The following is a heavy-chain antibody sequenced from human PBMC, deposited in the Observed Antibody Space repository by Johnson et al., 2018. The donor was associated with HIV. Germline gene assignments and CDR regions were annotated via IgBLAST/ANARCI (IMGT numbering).Heavy chain of an antibody. Sequence: QVQLVESGGGVVQPGRSLRLSCAASGFTFSSYAMHWVRQAPGKGPAWVAVISYDGSNKYYADSVKGRFTISRDNSKNTLYLQMNSLRAEDTAVYYCARGGYSGYDAFDIWGQGTMVTVSS. CDR2: ISYDGSNK. CDR1: GFTFSSYA. V-gene: IGHV3-30*04. J-gene: IGHJ3*02. CDR3: ARGGYSGYDAFDI. D-gene: IGHD5-12*01.